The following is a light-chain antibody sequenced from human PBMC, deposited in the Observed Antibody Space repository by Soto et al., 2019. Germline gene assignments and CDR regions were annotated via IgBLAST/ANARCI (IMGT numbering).Light chain of an antibody. Sequence: DIVMTQSPDSLAVSLGERATINCKSNQSVFFGPNSEYYLAWYQQKPGQPPKLLIYWASTRESGVPDRFTGSGSGTQFALTITSLQAEDVAVYYCQQYFDPPVTFGQGTRLEIK. J-gene: IGKJ5*01. CDR1: QSVFFGPNSEYY. CDR3: QQYFDPPVT. CDR2: WAS. V-gene: IGKV4-1*01.